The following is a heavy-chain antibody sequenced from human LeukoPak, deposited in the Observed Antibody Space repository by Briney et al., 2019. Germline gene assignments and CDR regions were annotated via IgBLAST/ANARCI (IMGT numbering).Heavy chain of an antibody. D-gene: IGHD1-26*01. Sequence: GGSLRLSCAASGFTFSSYSMNWVRQAPGKGLGWVSSISSSSSYIYYADSVKGRFTISRDNAKNSLYLQMNSLRAEDTAVYYCASQAGAVRYWGQGTLVTVSS. J-gene: IGHJ4*02. CDR2: ISSSSSYI. CDR1: GFTFSSYS. V-gene: IGHV3-21*01. CDR3: ASQAGAVRY.